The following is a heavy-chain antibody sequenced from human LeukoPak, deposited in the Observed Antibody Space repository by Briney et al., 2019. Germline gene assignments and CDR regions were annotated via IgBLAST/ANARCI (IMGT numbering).Heavy chain of an antibody. J-gene: IGHJ3*02. D-gene: IGHD3-22*01. Sequence: GGSLRLSCAASGFTFSSYWMHWVRQAPGQGLVWVSRINSDGSSTSYADSVKGRFTISRDNAKNTLYLQMNSLRAEDTAVYYCARENMIVVVYDAFDIWGEGTIVTVSS. CDR1: GFTFSSYW. CDR3: ARENMIVVVYDAFDI. V-gene: IGHV3-74*01. CDR2: INSDGSST.